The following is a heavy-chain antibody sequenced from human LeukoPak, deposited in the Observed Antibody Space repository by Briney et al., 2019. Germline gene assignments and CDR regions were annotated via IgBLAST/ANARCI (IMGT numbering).Heavy chain of an antibody. CDR2: INPNSGGT. J-gene: IGHJ5*02. CDR1: GYTFTGYY. D-gene: IGHD2-15*01. CDR3: ARDRGYCSGGSCPTFDP. Sequence: GASVKVSCKASGYTFTGYYMHWVRQAPGQGLEWMGWINPNSGGTNYAQKFQGWVTMTRDTSISTAYMELSRLRSDDTAVYYCARDRGYCSGGSCPTFDPWGQGTLVTVSS. V-gene: IGHV1-2*04.